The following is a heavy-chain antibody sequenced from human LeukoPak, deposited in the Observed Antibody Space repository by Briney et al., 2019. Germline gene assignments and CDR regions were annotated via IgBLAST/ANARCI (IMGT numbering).Heavy chain of an antibody. CDR1: GFTFSSYW. D-gene: IGHD6-19*01. J-gene: IGHJ4*02. CDR3: ARGVRIAVAGNIDY. Sequence: PGGSLRLSCAASGFTFSSYWMHWVRRAPGKGLEWVAVISYDGPNKNYADSVKGRFTISRDNSKNTLYLQMNSLRAEDTAVYYCARGVRIAVAGNIDYWGQGTLVTVSS. V-gene: IGHV3-30*03. CDR2: ISYDGPNK.